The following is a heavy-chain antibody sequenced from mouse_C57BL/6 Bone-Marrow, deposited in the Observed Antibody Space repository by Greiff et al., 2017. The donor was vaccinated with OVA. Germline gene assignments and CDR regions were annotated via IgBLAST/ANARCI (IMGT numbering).Heavy chain of an antibody. J-gene: IGHJ1*03. V-gene: IGHV1-81*01. D-gene: IGHD1-1*01. Sequence: VQLQQSGAELARPGASVKLSCKASGYTFTSYGISWVKQRTGQGLEWIGEIYPRSGNTYYTEKFKGKATLTADKSSSTAYMELRSLTSEDSAVYFCARKDYGSSLQWYFDVWGTGTTVTVSS. CDR3: ARKDYGSSLQWYFDV. CDR1: GYTFTSYG. CDR2: IYPRSGNT.